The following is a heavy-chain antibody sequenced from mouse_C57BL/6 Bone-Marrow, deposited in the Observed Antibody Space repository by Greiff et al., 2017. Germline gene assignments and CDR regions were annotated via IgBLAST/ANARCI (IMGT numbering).Heavy chain of an antibody. CDR3: ARSPLWLRRRVYYAMDY. Sequence: QVQLQQSGAELVRPGASVKLSCKASGYTFTDYYINWVKPRPGQGLAWIARIYPGSGNTYYNEKFKGKATLTAEKSSSTAYMQLSSLTSEDSAVYFCARSPLWLRRRVYYAMDYWGQGTSVTVSS. CDR1: GYTFTDYY. J-gene: IGHJ4*01. CDR2: IYPGSGNT. V-gene: IGHV1-76*01. D-gene: IGHD2-2*01.